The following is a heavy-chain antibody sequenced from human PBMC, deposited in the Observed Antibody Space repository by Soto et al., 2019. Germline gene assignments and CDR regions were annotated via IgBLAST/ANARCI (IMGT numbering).Heavy chain of an antibody. D-gene: IGHD1-26*01. CDR1: GYTLTELS. Sequence: SVKVSCKVSGYTLTELSMHWVRQAPGKGLEWMGGFDPEDGETIYAQKFQGRVTMTEDTSTDTAYMELSSLRSEDTAVYYCATDLLGRGGMDVWGQGTTVTVSS. J-gene: IGHJ6*02. CDR3: ATDLLGRGGMDV. CDR2: FDPEDGET. V-gene: IGHV1-24*01.